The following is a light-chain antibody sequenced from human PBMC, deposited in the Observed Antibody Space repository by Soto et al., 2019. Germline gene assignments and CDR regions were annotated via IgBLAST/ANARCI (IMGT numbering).Light chain of an antibody. Sequence: EIVITQSPATLSVSPGEGATLSCRARQSVSNNYLAWYQQKPGQAPRLLIYGASNRATGIPDRFSGSGSGTDFTLTISSLEPEDFAVYYCQQRSNWLTFGQGTRLEI. CDR2: GAS. CDR1: QSVSNNY. CDR3: QQRSNWLT. V-gene: IGKV3D-20*02. J-gene: IGKJ5*01.